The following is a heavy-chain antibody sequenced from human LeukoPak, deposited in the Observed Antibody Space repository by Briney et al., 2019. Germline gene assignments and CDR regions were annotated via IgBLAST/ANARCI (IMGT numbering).Heavy chain of an antibody. CDR1: GGSISSGSYY. J-gene: IGHJ4*02. CDR2: IYTSGST. V-gene: IGHV4-61*02. Sequence: SQTLSLTCTVSGGSISSGSYYWSWIRQPAGKGLEWIGRIYTSGSTNYNPSLKSRVTISVDTSKNQSSLKLSSVTAADTAVYYCARSKVRGVSTYYFDYWGQGTLVTVSS. D-gene: IGHD3-10*01. CDR3: ARSKVRGVSTYYFDY.